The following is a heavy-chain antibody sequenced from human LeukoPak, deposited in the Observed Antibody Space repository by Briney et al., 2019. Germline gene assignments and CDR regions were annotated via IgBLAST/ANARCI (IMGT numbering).Heavy chain of an antibody. CDR3: AKVTPDDILTGSLADP. V-gene: IGHV3-23*01. J-gene: IGHJ5*02. D-gene: IGHD3-9*01. CDR2: ISGSGGST. CDR1: GFTFSSYA. Sequence: PGGSLRLSCAASGFTFSSYAMSWVRQAPGKGLEWVSAISGSGGSTYYADSVKGWFTISRDNSKNTLYLQMNSLRAEDTAVYYCAKVTPDDILTGSLADPWGQGTLVTVSS.